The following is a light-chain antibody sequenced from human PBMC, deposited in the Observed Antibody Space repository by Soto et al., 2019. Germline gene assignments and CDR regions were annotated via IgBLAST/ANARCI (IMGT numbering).Light chain of an antibody. CDR1: QSISSW. V-gene: IGKV1-5*03. CDR2: KAS. Sequence: IQITQSPCALSGSVGERVMIACLASQSISSWLAWYQQKPGKAPNLLIYKASTLESGVPSRFSGSGSGTEFTLTISSVQPDDFATYYCQQYKSYPLTCGGGTTVDIK. CDR3: QQYKSYPLT. J-gene: IGKJ4*01.